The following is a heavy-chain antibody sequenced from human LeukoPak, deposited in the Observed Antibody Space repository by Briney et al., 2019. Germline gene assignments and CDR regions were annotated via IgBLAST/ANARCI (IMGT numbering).Heavy chain of an antibody. Sequence: GGSLRLSCAASGFTFSSFAMTWVRQAPGKGLEWVSTISHSGGSTYYADSVKGRSTISRDSSKSTLYLQMNSLRAEDTAVYYCAKSGASMVDSALDIWGQGTMVTVSS. J-gene: IGHJ3*02. CDR3: AKSGASMVDSALDI. CDR2: ISHSGGST. CDR1: GFTFSSFA. V-gene: IGHV3-23*01. D-gene: IGHD4/OR15-4a*01.